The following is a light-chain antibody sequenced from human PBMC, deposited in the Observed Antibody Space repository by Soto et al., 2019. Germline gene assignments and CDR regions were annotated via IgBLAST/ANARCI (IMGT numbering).Light chain of an antibody. CDR3: QQYNTYSA. J-gene: IGKJ1*01. CDR2: DAS. V-gene: IGKV1-5*01. CDR1: QSVSNW. Sequence: DIQMTQSHSTLSASVGERVPITCRASQSVSNWLAWYQQKRGKAPELLIYDASSLKSGVPSRFSGSGSGTEFTLTISRLQPDDFATYYCQQYNTYSAFGQGTKVEIK.